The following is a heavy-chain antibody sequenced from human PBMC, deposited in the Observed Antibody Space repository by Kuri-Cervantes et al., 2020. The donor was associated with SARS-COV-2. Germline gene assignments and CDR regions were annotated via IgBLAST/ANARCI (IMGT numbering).Heavy chain of an antibody. V-gene: IGHV3-23*01. D-gene: IGHD6-19*01. J-gene: IGHJ3*02. CDR1: GFTXSSYA. Sequence: GESLKIXXAASGFTXSSYAMSWVRXAPGKGLEWXSAISGXGGSTYYADSVKGRFTISRDNSXNTLYLXMNSLRAEDTAXXYCAKGPVXXTGAFDIWGQGTMVTVSS. CDR3: AKGPVXXTGAFDI. CDR2: ISGXGGST.